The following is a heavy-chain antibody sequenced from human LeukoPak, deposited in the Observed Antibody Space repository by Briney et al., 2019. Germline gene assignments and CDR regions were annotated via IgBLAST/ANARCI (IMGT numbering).Heavy chain of an antibody. CDR2: VSGYGGNT. D-gene: IGHD2-2*01. J-gene: IGHJ6*02. CDR3: LRAVDNPKNSCSSTTCIDV. CDR1: GYTFINHG. V-gene: IGHV1-18*01. Sequence: GASVKVSCEASGYTFINHGISWVRQAPGQGLEWMGWVSGYGGNTDCAQKFQGRFTMTTDTSTSTAYMELRSLTSDDTAVYYCLRAVDNPKNSCSSTTCIDVWGQGTTVTVSS.